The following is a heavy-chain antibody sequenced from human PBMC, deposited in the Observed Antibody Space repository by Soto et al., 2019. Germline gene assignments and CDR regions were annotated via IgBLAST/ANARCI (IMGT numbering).Heavy chain of an antibody. V-gene: IGHV3-23*01. CDR1: GFTFSSYA. CDR3: AKLEGDLGYCSSTSCYVLDY. CDR2: ISGSGGST. D-gene: IGHD2-2*01. J-gene: IGHJ4*02. Sequence: GGSLRLSCAASGFTFSSYAMSWVRQAPGKGLEWVSAISGSGGSTYYADSVKGRFTISRDNSKNTLYLQMNSLRAEDTAVYYCAKLEGDLGYCSSTSCYVLDYWGQGTLVTVSS.